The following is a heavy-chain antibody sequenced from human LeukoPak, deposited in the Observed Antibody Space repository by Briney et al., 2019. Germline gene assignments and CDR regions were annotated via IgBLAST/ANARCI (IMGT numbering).Heavy chain of an antibody. Sequence: AGGSLRLSCAASGFTFSSYAMSWVRQAPGKGLEWVSAISGSGGGTYYADSVKGRFTISRDNSKNTLYLQMNSLRAEDTAVYYCAKYRYSYGDFDYWGQGTLVTVSS. V-gene: IGHV3-23*01. CDR1: GFTFSSYA. CDR3: AKYRYSYGDFDY. J-gene: IGHJ4*02. D-gene: IGHD5-18*01. CDR2: ISGSGGGT.